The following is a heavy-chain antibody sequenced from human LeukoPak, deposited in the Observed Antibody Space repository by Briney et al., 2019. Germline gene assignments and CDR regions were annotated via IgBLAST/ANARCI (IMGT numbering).Heavy chain of an antibody. V-gene: IGHV1-18*04. Sequence: GASVKVSCKASGYTFTGYYMHWVRQAPGQWLEWMGWISAYNGNTNYAQNLQGRVIMTTDTSTNTAYMELRSLRSDDTAVYYCVRAGSGSYYGYFDYWGQGTLVTVSS. CDR1: GYTFTGYY. D-gene: IGHD1-26*01. J-gene: IGHJ4*02. CDR2: ISAYNGNT. CDR3: VRAGSGSYYGYFDY.